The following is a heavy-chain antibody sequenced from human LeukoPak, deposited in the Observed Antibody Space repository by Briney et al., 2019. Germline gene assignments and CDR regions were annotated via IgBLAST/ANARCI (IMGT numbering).Heavy chain of an antibody. CDR2: ISWNSGSI. CDR1: GFTFSSYS. V-gene: IGHV3-9*01. CDR3: AKDSSSSWYRDFDY. J-gene: IGHJ4*02. D-gene: IGHD6-13*01. Sequence: GGSLRLSCAASGFTFSSYSMNWVRQAPGKGLEWVSSISWNSGSIAYADSVKGRFTISRDNAKNSLYLQMNSLRAEDTALYYCAKDSSSSWYRDFDYWGQGTLVTVSS.